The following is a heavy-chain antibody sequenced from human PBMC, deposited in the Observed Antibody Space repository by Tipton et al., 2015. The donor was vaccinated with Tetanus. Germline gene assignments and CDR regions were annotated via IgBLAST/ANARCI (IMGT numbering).Heavy chain of an antibody. CDR2: ISSAGTAM. CDR1: GFTFSTSE. V-gene: IGHV3-48*03. D-gene: IGHD2-15*01. CDR3: AREADCSGGSCFSGDFDN. J-gene: IGHJ4*02. Sequence: SLRLSCAASGFTFSTSEINWIRQAPGKGLEWVSYISSAGTAMYYADSVKGRFTISRDNAKNPLFLQMNSLRAEDTAVYYCAREADCSGGSCFSGDFDNWGQGTQVTVSS.